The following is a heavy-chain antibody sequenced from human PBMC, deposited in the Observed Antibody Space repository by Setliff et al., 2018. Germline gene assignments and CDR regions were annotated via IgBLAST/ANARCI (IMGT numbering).Heavy chain of an antibody. V-gene: IGHV4-59*12. D-gene: IGHD2-21*02. J-gene: IGHJ4*02. CDR3: ARGFDVCGGGACYTDGPYYFDY. CDR2: IYYRGNT. CDR1: GDSMSSYY. Sequence: KTSETLSLTCTVSGDSMSSYYWTWIRQPPGKGLEWIGYIYYRGNTNYNPSLKSRVTISVDTSRNQFSLKMTSVAAADTAVYYCARGFDVCGGGACYTDGPYYFDYWGQGILVTVSS.